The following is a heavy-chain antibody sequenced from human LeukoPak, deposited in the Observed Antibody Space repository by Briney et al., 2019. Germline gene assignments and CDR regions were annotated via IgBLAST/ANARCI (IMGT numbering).Heavy chain of an antibody. CDR2: IYYSGST. V-gene: IGHV4-39*01. CDR3: ARLYSNTWYYYDNSGYDYADY. CDR1: GGSISSSSYY. D-gene: IGHD3-22*01. J-gene: IGHJ4*02. Sequence: PSETLSLTCTVSGGSISSSSYYWGWIRQPPGKGLGWIGSIYYSGSTYYNPSLKSRVTISVDTSKNQFSLKLSSVTAADTAVYYCARLYSNTWYYYDNSGYDYADYWGQGTLVTVSS.